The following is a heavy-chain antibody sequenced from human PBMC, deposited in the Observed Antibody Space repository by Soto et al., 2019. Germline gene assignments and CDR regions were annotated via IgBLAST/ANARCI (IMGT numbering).Heavy chain of an antibody. J-gene: IGHJ4*02. CDR1: GGSISSSNW. D-gene: IGHD1-26*01. CDR3: ASRGSYGYFDY. V-gene: IGHV4-4*02. CDR2: IYHSGST. Sequence: SETLSLSCAVSGGSISSSNWWSWVRQPPGKGLEWIGEIYHSGSTNYNPSLKSRVTISVDKSKNQFSLKLSSVTAADTAVYYCASRGSYGYFDYWGQGTLVTVSS.